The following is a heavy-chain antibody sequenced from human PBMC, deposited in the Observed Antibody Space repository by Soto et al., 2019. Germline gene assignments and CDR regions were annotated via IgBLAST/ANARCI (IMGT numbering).Heavy chain of an antibody. CDR3: ARGSPVTIFGVAPYYFDY. Sequence: SETLSLTCAVSGGSISSGGYSWSWIRQPPGKGLEWIGYIYHSGSTYYNPSLKSRVTISVDRSKNHFSLKLSSVTAADTAVYYCARGSPVTIFGVAPYYFDYWGQGTLVTVSS. CDR1: GGSISSGGYS. J-gene: IGHJ4*02. D-gene: IGHD3-3*01. V-gene: IGHV4-30-2*01. CDR2: IYHSGST.